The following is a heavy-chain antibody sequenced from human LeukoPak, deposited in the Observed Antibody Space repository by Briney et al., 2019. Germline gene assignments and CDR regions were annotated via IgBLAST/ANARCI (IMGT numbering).Heavy chain of an antibody. CDR2: INPNSGGT. D-gene: IGHD6-13*01. J-gene: IGHJ4*02. CDR1: GYTFTGYY. CDR3: ARSMDSSSWVDY. Sequence: GASVKVSCTASGYTFTGYYMHWVRQAPGQGLEWMGWINPNSGGTNYAQKFQGWVTMTRDTSISTAYMELSRLRSDDTAVYYCARSMDSSSWVDYWGQGTLVTVSS. V-gene: IGHV1-2*04.